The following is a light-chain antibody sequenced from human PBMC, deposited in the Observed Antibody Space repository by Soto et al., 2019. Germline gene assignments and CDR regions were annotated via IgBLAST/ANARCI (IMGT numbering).Light chain of an antibody. J-gene: IGKJ1*01. CDR1: QSVSSN. Sequence: EIVMTQSPATLSVSPGERATLSCRASQSVSSNLDWYQQQPGQAPRLLIFGSSTRATGIPARFSGSGSGTEFTLTISSLQSEDVAVYYCQQYNNWPPGKFGQGTKVEIK. CDR2: GSS. CDR3: QQYNNWPPGK. V-gene: IGKV3-15*01.